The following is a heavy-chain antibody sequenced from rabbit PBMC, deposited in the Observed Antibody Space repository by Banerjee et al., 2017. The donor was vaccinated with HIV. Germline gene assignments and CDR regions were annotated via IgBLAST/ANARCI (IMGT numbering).Heavy chain of an antibody. J-gene: IGHJ4*01. D-gene: IGHD1-1*01. CDR2: IYAGSSGTT. CDR1: GIDFSGYYY. Sequence: QEQLEESGGGLVKPGGTLTLTCKASGIDFSGYYYMCWVRQAPGKGLEWIACIYAGSSGTTYYASWAKGRFTISKTSSTTVTLQMTSLTAADTATYFCARDGGVPPSGYAVFDLWGQGTLVTVS. CDR3: ARDGGVPPSGYAVFDL. V-gene: IGHV1S45*01.